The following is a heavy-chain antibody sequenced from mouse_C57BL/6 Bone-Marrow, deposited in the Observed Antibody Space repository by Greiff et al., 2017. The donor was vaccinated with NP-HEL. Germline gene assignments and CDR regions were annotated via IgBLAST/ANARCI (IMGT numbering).Heavy chain of an antibody. J-gene: IGHJ3*01. V-gene: IGHV5-6*01. CDR1: GFTISSYG. CDR3: ARHRTGWFAY. Sequence: EVQVVESGGDLVKPGGSLKLSCAASGFTISSYGMSWVRQTPDKRLEWVATISSGGSYTYYPDSVKGRFPISRDNSKNTLYLQMSSLKSEDTAMYYCARHRTGWFAYWGKGPLVTVSA. D-gene: IGHD4-1*01. CDR2: ISSGGSYT.